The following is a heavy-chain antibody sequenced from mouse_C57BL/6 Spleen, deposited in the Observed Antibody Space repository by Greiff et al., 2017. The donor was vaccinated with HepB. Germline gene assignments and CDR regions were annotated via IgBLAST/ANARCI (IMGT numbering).Heavy chain of an antibody. Sequence: EVKLVESGGGLVKPGGSLKLSCAASGFTFSSYTMSWVRQTPEKRLEWVATISGGGGNTYYQDSVKGRFTISRDNAKNTLYLQMSSLRSEDTALYYCARPDGYYGYFDVWGTGTTVTVSS. CDR1: GFTFSSYT. D-gene: IGHD2-3*01. CDR3: ARPDGYYGYFDV. CDR2: ISGGGGNT. V-gene: IGHV5-9*01. J-gene: IGHJ1*03.